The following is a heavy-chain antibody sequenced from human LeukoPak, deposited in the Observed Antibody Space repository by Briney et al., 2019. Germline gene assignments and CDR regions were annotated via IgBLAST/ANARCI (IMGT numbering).Heavy chain of an antibody. J-gene: IGHJ4*02. D-gene: IGHD3-22*01. CDR2: IYTSGST. CDR3: ARDRGKYYYDSSGYYPFDY. CDR1: GGSISSGSYY. V-gene: IGHV4-61*02. Sequence: SETLSLTCTVSGGSISSGSYYWSWIRQPAGKGLEWIGRIYTSGSTNYNPSLKSRVTISVDTSKNQFSLKLSSVTAADTAVYYCARDRGKYYYDSSGYYPFDYWGQGTLDTVSS.